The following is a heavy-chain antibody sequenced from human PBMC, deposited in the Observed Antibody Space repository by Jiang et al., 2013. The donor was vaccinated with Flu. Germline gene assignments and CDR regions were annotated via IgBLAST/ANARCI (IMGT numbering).Heavy chain of an antibody. D-gene: IGHD3-3*01. V-gene: IGHV4-59*08. Sequence: GLVKPSETLSLTCTVSGGSISSYYWSWIRQPPGKGLEWIGYIYYSGSTNYNPSLKSRVTISVDTSKNQFSLKLSSVTAADTAVYYCARLRNWDFWSGYYMVSGVGALFDYWGQGTLVTVSS. J-gene: IGHJ4*02. CDR3: ARLRNWDFWSGYYMVSGVGALFDY. CDR2: IYYSGST. CDR1: GGSISSYY.